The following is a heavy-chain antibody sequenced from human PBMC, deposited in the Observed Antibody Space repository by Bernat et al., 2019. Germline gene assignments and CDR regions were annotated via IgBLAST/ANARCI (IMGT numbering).Heavy chain of an antibody. CDR2: INIDGTQI. CDR3: ARDPNYAALDI. CDR1: GFTFSTSW. D-gene: IGHD5-24*01. V-gene: IGHV3-7*03. Sequence: EVHLVESGGGLVQPGGSLRLSCAAPGFTFSTSWMAWVRQAPGKGLEWVANINIDGTQIYYVDSVRGRFTRARDNGKNSLYLQMSSLRAEDTAVYYCARDPNYAALDIWGQGTMVTVSS. J-gene: IGHJ3*02.